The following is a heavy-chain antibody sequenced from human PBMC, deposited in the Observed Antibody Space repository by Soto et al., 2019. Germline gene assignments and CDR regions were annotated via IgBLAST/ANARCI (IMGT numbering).Heavy chain of an antibody. D-gene: IGHD2-15*01. V-gene: IGHV5-10-1*01. Sequence: GESLKISCRGSGYSFVTFWITWVRQMPGKGLEWMCCIDPADSYARYNPSFEGHVTMSVDKSINTAYLQWSSMKASDSAIYYCARHGEGYCSGGSCLYYGMDVGGQGTTVTVSS. J-gene: IGHJ6*02. CDR3: ARHGEGYCSGGSCLYYGMDV. CDR2: IDPADSYA. CDR1: GYSFVTFW.